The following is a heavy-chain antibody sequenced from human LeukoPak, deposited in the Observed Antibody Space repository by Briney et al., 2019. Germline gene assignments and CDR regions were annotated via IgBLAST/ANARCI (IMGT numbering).Heavy chain of an antibody. CDR3: ARVAEYCGGDC. J-gene: IGHJ4*02. D-gene: IGHD2-21*01. Sequence: GSSVKLSCKASVVTFSSYVISWVLQAPGQGLKWMGGLIPIFGTANSAQKFQGRVTITADKSTSTAYMGLSSLRSGDTAVYYCARVAEYCGGDCGGRGTVVSVSS. CDR2: LIPIFGTA. V-gene: IGHV1-69*06. CDR1: VVTFSSYV.